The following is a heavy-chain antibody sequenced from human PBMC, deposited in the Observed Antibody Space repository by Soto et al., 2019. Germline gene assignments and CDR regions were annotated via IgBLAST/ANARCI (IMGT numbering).Heavy chain of an antibody. Sequence: ASLQVSCEACGYIFPSYGSSWVRPAHGQGLEWMGWISAYNGNTNYAQKLQGRVTMTTDTSTSTAYMELRSLRSDDTAVYYCARALSGGRGYSYGKYDYWGQGTLVTVCS. CDR2: ISAYNGNT. D-gene: IGHD5-18*01. CDR3: ARALSGGRGYSYGKYDY. V-gene: IGHV1-18*04. CDR1: GYIFPSYG. J-gene: IGHJ4*02.